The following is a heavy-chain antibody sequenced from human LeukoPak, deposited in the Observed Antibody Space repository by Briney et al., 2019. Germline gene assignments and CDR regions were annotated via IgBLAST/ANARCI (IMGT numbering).Heavy chain of an antibody. J-gene: IGHJ4*02. Sequence: SETLSHPCTVSGGSISTISSSTHYWGWTRQAPGKGLEWIGSLFYGENSHYNPSLKSRATFSVDTSNNQFSLKLTSVTAADAAVYFCARQLPTAAADTRGYFDYWGQGTVVTVSS. CDR2: LFYGENS. CDR3: ARQLPTAAADTRGYFDY. CDR1: GGSISTISSSTHY. V-gene: IGHV4-39*01. D-gene: IGHD6-25*01.